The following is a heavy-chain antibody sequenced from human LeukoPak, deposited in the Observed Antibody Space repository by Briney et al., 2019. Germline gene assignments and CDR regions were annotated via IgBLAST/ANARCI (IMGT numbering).Heavy chain of an antibody. CDR1: GGSFSGYY. Sequence: SETLSLTCAVYGGSFSGYYWSWIRQPPGKGLEWIGYIYYSGSTNYNPSLKSRVTISVDTSKNQFSLKLSSVTAADTAVYYCARVEESDGNYYDCSGYYYFDYWGQGTLVTVSS. V-gene: IGHV4-59*01. CDR3: ARVEESDGNYYDCSGYYYFDY. D-gene: IGHD3-22*01. J-gene: IGHJ4*02. CDR2: IYYSGST.